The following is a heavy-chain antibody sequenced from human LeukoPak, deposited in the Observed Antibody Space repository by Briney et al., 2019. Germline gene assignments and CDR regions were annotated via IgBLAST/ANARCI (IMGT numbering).Heavy chain of an antibody. CDR3: ARAHLYNWFDS. D-gene: IGHD3-3*02. J-gene: IGHJ5*01. CDR2: IKSDGSSI. V-gene: IGHV3-74*03. CDR1: GFTFSIYW. Sequence: GGSLRLSCAPSGFTFSIYWMHWVRQVPGKGLVWVSRIKSDGSSIMYADSVRGRFTISRDNAMNTLYLQMNSLRIEDPAVYYCARAHLYNWFDSWGQGTLVTVS.